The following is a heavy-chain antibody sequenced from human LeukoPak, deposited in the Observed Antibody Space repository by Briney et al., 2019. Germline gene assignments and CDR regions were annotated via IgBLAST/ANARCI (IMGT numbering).Heavy chain of an antibody. CDR2: ISSSSSTI. J-gene: IGHJ4*02. Sequence: GGSLRLSCTASGFTFSSYSMNWVRQAPGKGLEWVSYISSSSSTIYYADSGKGRFTISRDNAKNSLYLQMNSLRAEDTAVYYCARGFSGGGSNYWGQGTLVTVSS. CDR1: GFTFSSYS. D-gene: IGHD2/OR15-2a*01. V-gene: IGHV3-48*01. CDR3: ARGFSGGGSNY.